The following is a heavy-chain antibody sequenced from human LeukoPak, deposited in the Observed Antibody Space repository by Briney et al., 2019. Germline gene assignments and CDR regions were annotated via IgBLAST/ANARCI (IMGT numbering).Heavy chain of an antibody. CDR3: ARHRDFDSTGYYYPLFDY. D-gene: IGHD3-22*01. CDR1: GYTFTGYY. Sequence: GASVKASCKASGYTFTGYYLHWVRQAPGQGLEWMGWINANHGGTNYAQQFQGRVTMTRDTSISTAYMELSRLRSDDAAVYYCARHRDFDSTGYYYPLFDYWGQGTLVTVSS. J-gene: IGHJ4*02. CDR2: INANHGGT. V-gene: IGHV1-2*02.